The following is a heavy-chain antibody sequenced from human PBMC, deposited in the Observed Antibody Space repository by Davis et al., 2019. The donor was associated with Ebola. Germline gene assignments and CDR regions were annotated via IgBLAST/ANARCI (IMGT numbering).Heavy chain of an antibody. CDR2: IYYSGST. J-gene: IGHJ4*02. D-gene: IGHD6-6*01. V-gene: IGHV4-39*01. CDR1: GGSIGSSSYY. Sequence: MPSETLSLTCTVSGGSIGSSSYYWGWIRQPPGKGLEWIGSIYYSGSTYYNPSLKSRVTISVDTSKNQFSLKLSSVTAADTAVYYCIGGSSSFDYWGQGTLVTVSS. CDR3: IGGSSSFDY.